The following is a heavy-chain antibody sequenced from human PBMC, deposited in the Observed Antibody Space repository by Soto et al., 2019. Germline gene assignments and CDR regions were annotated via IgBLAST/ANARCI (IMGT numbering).Heavy chain of an antibody. J-gene: IGHJ4*02. Sequence: QVQLVESGGGVVQPGRSLRLSCAASGFTFNLYAMHWVRQAPGKGLEWLSIISFDGSDKKYADSLQGRFTISRDNSKNTVYLQMDSLRAEDTAVYYCSRDIGSGGWDQGTLVTVSS. V-gene: IGHV3-30-3*01. CDR3: SRDIGSGG. CDR1: GFTFNLYA. CDR2: ISFDGSDK. D-gene: IGHD3-16*01.